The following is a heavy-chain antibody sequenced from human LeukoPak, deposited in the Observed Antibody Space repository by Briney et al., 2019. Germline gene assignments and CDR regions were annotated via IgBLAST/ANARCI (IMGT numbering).Heavy chain of an antibody. V-gene: IGHV1-8*01. Sequence: GASVKVSCKASGYTFTSYDINWVRQATGQGLEWMGWMNPNSGNTGYAQKFQGRVTMTRNTSISTAYMELSSLRSEDMAVYYCARPRIAAAGYYFDYWGQGTLVTVSS. CDR2: MNPNSGNT. J-gene: IGHJ4*02. CDR1: GYTFTSYD. D-gene: IGHD6-13*01. CDR3: ARPRIAAAGYYFDY.